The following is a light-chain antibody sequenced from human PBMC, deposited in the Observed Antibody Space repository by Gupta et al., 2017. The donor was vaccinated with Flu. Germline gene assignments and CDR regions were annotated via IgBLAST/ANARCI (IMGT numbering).Light chain of an antibody. Sequence: EIVLTQSPGTLSLSPGERATLSCRASQSVSSSYLAWYQQKPGQAPRLLIYGASSRATGIPDRFSGSGSGTDFTRTISRLEPEDFAVYYCQHRITFGQGTRLEIK. J-gene: IGKJ5*01. V-gene: IGKV3-20*01. CDR3: QHRIT. CDR2: GAS. CDR1: QSVSSSY.